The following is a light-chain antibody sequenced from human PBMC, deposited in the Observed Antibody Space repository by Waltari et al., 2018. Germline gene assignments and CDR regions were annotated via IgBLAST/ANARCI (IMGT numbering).Light chain of an antibody. CDR2: DVN. CDR1: SAHVGTYTY. CDR3: SSYTSSSTLV. Sequence: QSAMTQPASVSGSPGQSITSSCPGTSAHVGTYTYVFWYQQHPGQAPKPIISDVNTRPSGVSDRFSGSKSGNTDSLTISGLQAEDEADYYCSSYTSSSTLVFGGGTKLTVL. J-gene: IGLJ3*02. V-gene: IGLV2-14*03.